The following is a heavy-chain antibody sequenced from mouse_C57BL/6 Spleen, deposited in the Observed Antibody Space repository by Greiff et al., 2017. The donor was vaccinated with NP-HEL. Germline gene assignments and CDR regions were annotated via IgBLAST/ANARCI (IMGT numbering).Heavy chain of an antibody. J-gene: IGHJ2*01. V-gene: IGHV1-50*01. Sequence: QVQLQQPGAELVKPGASVKLSCKASGYTFTSYWMQWVKQRPGQGLEWIGEIDPSDSYTNYNQKFKGKATLTVDTSSSTAYMQLSSLTSEDSAVYYCASQGRGVYYGYDVYWGQGTTLTVSS. CDR3: ASQGRGVYYGYDVY. CDR1: GYTFTSYW. CDR2: IDPSDSYT. D-gene: IGHD2-2*01.